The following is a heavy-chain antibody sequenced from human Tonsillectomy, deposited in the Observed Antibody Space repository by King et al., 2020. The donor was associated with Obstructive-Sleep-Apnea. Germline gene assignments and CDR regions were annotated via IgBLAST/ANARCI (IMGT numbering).Heavy chain of an antibody. V-gene: IGHV3-23*04. CDR1: GFTFSSAA. CDR2: ITGSGRIT. D-gene: IGHD2-15*01. CDR3: ARDRVDPWGDVSCYENFDY. J-gene: IGHJ4*02. Sequence: VQLVESGGGLVQPGGSLRLSCAVSGFTFSSAAMSWVRQAPGKGLEWVSEITGSGRITYYADSVKGRFTISLDNSKNTLYLQMNSLTAADTALYYCARDRVDPWGDVSCYENFDYWGQGTLVTVSS.